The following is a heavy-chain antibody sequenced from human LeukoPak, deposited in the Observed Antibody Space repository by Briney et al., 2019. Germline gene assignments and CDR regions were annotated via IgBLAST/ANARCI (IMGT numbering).Heavy chain of an antibody. D-gene: IGHD2-21*02. J-gene: IGHJ4*02. CDR3: ARETPNCGGDCFDY. V-gene: IGHV3-48*03. CDR1: GFTLSSHE. CDR2: ISGVGRSDI. Sequence: GGSLRLSCAASGFTLSSHEINWVRQAPGKGLEWVSYISGVGRSDIYFADSVKGRFTLSRDNAKNSLYLQMNSLRAEDTAIYYCARETPNCGGDCFDYWGQGTLVTVSS.